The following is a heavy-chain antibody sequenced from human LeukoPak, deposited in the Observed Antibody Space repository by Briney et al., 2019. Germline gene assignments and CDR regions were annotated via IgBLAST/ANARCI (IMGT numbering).Heavy chain of an antibody. Sequence: GGSLRLSCAASGFTFSTYWMSWVRQAPGKGLEWVANINQDGSDKYYVDSVKGRFTISRDNAKNSLYLQMNSLRAEDTAVYYCARLYSSSWTADAFDMWGQGTMVTVSS. CDR1: GFTFSTYW. CDR3: ARLYSSSWTADAFDM. J-gene: IGHJ3*02. CDR2: INQDGSDK. D-gene: IGHD6-13*01. V-gene: IGHV3-7*01.